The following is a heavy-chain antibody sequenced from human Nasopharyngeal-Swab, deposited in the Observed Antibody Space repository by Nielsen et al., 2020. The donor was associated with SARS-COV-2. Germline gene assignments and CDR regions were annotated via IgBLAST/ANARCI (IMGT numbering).Heavy chain of an antibody. V-gene: IGHV1-69*13. D-gene: IGHD6-13*01. J-gene: IGHJ3*02. Sequence: SVKVSCKASGGTFSSYAISWVRQAPGQGLEWMGGIIPIFGTANYAQKFQGRVTITADESTITAYMELSSLRSEDTAVYYCATDNSSSWYGGAFDIWGQGTMVTVSS. CDR1: GGTFSSYA. CDR2: IIPIFGTA. CDR3: ATDNSSSWYGGAFDI.